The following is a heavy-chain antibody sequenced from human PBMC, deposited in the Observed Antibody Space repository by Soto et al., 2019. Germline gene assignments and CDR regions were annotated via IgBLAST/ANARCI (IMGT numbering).Heavy chain of an antibody. CDR1: GGSISSGGDY. CDR3: ARVPTVTGVYYFDY. CDR2: IYYSGST. J-gene: IGHJ4*02. V-gene: IGHV4-31*03. Sequence: QVQLQESGPGLVKPSQTLSLTCTVSGGSISSGGDYWSWIRQHPGKGLEWIGYIYYSGSTYYNPSLKSRVTILVDTSKNQFSLKLSSVTAADTAVYYCARVPTVTGVYYFDYWGQGTLVTVSS. D-gene: IGHD4-17*01.